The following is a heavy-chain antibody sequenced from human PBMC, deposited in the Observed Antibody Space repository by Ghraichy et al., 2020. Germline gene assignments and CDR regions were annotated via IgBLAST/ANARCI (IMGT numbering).Heavy chain of an antibody. CDR1: GFTFSSYA. CDR3: ARDRLRMVRGVIIQLNYYYGMDV. V-gene: IGHV3-30-3*01. D-gene: IGHD3-10*01. J-gene: IGHJ6*02. CDR2: ISYDGSNK. Sequence: GGSLRLSCAASGFTFSSYAMHWVRQAPGKGLEWVAVISYDGSNKYYADSVKGRFTISRDNSKNTLYLQMNSLRAEDTAVYYCARDRLRMVRGVIIQLNYYYGMDVWGQGTTVTVSS.